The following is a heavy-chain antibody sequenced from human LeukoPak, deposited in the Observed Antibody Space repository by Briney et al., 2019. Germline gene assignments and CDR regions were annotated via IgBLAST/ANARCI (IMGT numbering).Heavy chain of an antibody. Sequence: PSETLSLTCTVSGGSISSSSYYWGWIRQPPGKGLEWIGSIYYSGSTYYNPSLKSRVTISVDTSKNQFSLKLSSVTAADTAVYYCARGRRRMVATYSSFDYWGQGTLVTVSS. D-gene: IGHD5-12*01. V-gene: IGHV4-39*01. CDR3: ARGRRRMVATYSSFDY. J-gene: IGHJ4*02. CDR2: IYYSGST. CDR1: GGSISSSSYY.